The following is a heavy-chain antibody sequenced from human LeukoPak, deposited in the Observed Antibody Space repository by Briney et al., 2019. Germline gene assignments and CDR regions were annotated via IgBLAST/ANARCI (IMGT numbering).Heavy chain of an antibody. V-gene: IGHV4-39*01. CDR2: IHYSGTT. D-gene: IGHD2-2*01. Sequence: SETLSLTCTVSGCSISSSDYYWGWMRQPPGKGLEWIGNIHYSGTTYYNPFLSSRVIISVDTSKNQFSLQLTSVTAADTAVYFCARGDDVVVVPAVETWFDPWGQGALVTVSS. CDR3: ARGDDVVVVPAVETWFDP. CDR1: GCSISSSDYY. J-gene: IGHJ5*02.